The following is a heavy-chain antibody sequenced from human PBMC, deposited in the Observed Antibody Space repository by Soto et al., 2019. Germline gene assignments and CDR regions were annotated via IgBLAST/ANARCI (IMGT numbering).Heavy chain of an antibody. CDR2: IYPGDSDT. D-gene: IGHD6-19*01. V-gene: IGHV5-51*01. Sequence: GESLKISCKGSGYSFTSYWIGWVRQMPGKGLEWMGIIYPGDSDTRYSPSFQGQVTISADKSISTAYLQWSSLKASDTSMYYCAGLKQWLANWFDPWGQGTLVTVSS. J-gene: IGHJ5*02. CDR1: GYSFTSYW. CDR3: AGLKQWLANWFDP.